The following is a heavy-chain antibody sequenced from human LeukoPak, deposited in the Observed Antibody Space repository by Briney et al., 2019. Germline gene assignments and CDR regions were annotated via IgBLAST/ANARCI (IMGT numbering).Heavy chain of an antibody. CDR1: GGSISSGDYY. D-gene: IGHD1-1*01. V-gene: IGHV4-30-4*01. CDR3: ARVTTVLAFAI. Sequence: SQTLTLTCTVSGGSISSGDYYCTWIRQPPGKGLECIGYIYYSGSTYYNPSLKSRVTISVDTSQNQFSLKLSSVTAADTAVYYCARVTTVLAFAIWGQGTMVTVSS. CDR2: IYYSGST. J-gene: IGHJ3*02.